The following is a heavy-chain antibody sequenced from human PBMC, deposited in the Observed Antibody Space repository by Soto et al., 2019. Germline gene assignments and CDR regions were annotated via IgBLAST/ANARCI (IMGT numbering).Heavy chain of an antibody. D-gene: IGHD2-2*01. J-gene: IGHJ4*02. CDR1: GFTFSSYG. V-gene: IGHV3-30*18. Sequence: SLRLSCAASGFTFSSYGMHWVRQAPGKGLEWVAVISYDGSNKYYADSVKGRFTISRDNSKNTLYLQMNSLRAEGTAVYYCAKSPRYQLLSHFDYWGQGTLVTVSS. CDR2: ISYDGSNK. CDR3: AKSPRYQLLSHFDY.